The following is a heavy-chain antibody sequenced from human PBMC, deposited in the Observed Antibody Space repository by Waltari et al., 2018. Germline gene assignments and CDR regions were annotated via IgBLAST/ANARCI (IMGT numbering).Heavy chain of an antibody. CDR1: GFTFSSYG. V-gene: IGHV3-30*02. J-gene: IGHJ3*02. CDR2: IHYDGSKT. D-gene: IGHD6-13*01. CDR3: AREVGGSSWSTTPRGDAFDI. Sequence: QVQLVESGGGVVQPGGSLRLSCAASGFTFSSYGIHWVRQAPGKGLEWVTFIHYDGSKTYYADSVKGRFTISRDNSKNTLYLQMNSLGPEDTAVYYCAREVGGSSWSTTPRGDAFDIWGQGTMVTVSS.